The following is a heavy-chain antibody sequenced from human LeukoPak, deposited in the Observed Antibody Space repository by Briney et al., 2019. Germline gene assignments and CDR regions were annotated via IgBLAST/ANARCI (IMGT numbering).Heavy chain of an antibody. CDR3: ARFGYYYYGMDV. D-gene: IGHD3-10*01. Sequence: SETLSLTCTVSGGSFSNSNYYWAWIRQPPGKGLEWIGEINHSGSTNYNPSLKSRVTISVDTSKNQFSLKLSSVTAADTAVYYCARFGYYYYGMDVWGQGTTVTVSS. CDR1: GGSFSNSNYY. J-gene: IGHJ6*02. CDR2: INHSGST. V-gene: IGHV4-39*07.